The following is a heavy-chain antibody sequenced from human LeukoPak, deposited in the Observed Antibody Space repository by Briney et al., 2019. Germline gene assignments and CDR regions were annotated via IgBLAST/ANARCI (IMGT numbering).Heavy chain of an antibody. Sequence: SETLSLTCTVSGGSISSSSYYWGWIRQPPGKGLEWIGSIYYSGSTYYNPSLKSRVTISVDTSKNQSSLKLSSVTAADTAVYYCARDIAVAGRDAFDIWGQGTMVTVSS. CDR3: ARDIAVAGRDAFDI. D-gene: IGHD6-19*01. J-gene: IGHJ3*02. CDR2: IYYSGST. V-gene: IGHV4-39*07. CDR1: GGSISSSSYY.